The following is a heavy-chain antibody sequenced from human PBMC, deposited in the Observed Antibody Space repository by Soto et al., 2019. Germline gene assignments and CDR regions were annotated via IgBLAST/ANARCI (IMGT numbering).Heavy chain of an antibody. Sequence: QFQLVQSGAEVKKPGASVKVSCKASGYNFTRFGISWVRQAPGHGLQWMGWMGAHSGHTRQAQKFQGRLTMTTDPSMKTAYIDLTSLPSDDTAIYYCGREGQHIAQKDYYQCNGKDVWGQGTTVIVS. CDR1: GYNFTRFG. V-gene: IGHV1-18*01. CDR2: MGAHSGHT. D-gene: IGHD6-13*01. J-gene: IGHJ6*02. CDR3: GREGQHIAQKDYYQCNGKDV.